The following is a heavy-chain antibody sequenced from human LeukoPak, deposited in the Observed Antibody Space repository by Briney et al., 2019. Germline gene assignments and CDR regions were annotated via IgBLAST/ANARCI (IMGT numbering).Heavy chain of an antibody. CDR3: LRSGGGRASN. Sequence: GGSLRLSCAASGFTFSSHSMHWVRQAPGKGLEWVSAISGSGGSTYYAHSVKGRFTISRDNSKNTLYLQMSSLRAEDTAVYYCLRSGGGRASNWGQGTLVTVSS. V-gene: IGHV3-23*01. CDR2: ISGSGGST. J-gene: IGHJ4*02. CDR1: GFTFSSHS. D-gene: IGHD2-15*01.